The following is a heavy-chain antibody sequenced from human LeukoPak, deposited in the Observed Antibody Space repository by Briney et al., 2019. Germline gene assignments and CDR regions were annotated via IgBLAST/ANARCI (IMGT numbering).Heavy chain of an antibody. J-gene: IGHJ4*02. CDR2: IRYDGSNK. Sequence: SGGSLRLSCAASGFTFSSYGMHWVRQAPGKGLEWVAFIRYDGSNKYYADSVKGRFTISRDNSKNTLYLQMNSLRAEDTAVYYCAKDLWDGPQGDDWGQGTLVTVSS. D-gene: IGHD1-26*01. CDR3: AKDLWDGPQGDD. CDR1: GFTFSSYG. V-gene: IGHV3-30*02.